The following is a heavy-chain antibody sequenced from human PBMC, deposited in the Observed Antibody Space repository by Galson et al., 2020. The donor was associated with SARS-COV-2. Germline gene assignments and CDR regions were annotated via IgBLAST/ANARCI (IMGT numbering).Heavy chain of an antibody. CDR2: IYYSGST. D-gene: IGHD3-3*01. CDR3: AREPIFGVVINDAFDI. CDR1: GGSISSSSYY. Sequence: SQTLSLTCAVSGGSISSSSYYWGWNRQPPGKGLEWIGSIYYSGSTYYNPSLKSRVTISVDTSKNQFSLKLNSVTAADTAVYYCAREPIFGVVINDAFDIWGQGTMVTVSS. J-gene: IGHJ3*02. V-gene: IGHV4-39*07.